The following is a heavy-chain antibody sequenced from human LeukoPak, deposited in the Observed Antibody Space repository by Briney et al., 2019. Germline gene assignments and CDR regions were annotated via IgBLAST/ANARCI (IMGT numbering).Heavy chain of an antibody. D-gene: IGHD3-22*01. CDR3: ARGRSGYYYACDS. J-gene: IGHJ4*02. V-gene: IGHV3-48*01. Sequence: PGGSLRLSCAASGFTFSDYSTNWVRQAPGKGPEWVSYISSSGSAIYYADSVKGRFTISRDNAKNSLYLQMNSLRAEDTAVYYCARGRSGYYYACDSWGQGTLVTVSS. CDR2: ISSSGSAI. CDR1: GFTFSDYS.